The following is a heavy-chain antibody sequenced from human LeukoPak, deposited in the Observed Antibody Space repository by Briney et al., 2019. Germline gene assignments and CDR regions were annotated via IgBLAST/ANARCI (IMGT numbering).Heavy chain of an antibody. CDR3: ARARVLVPAAYYYYYYGMDV. CDR2: INHSGSA. Sequence: SETLSLTCAVYGGAFSGYYWSWIRQPPGMGVEWIGEINHSGSANYNPSLKSRVTISVDTSKNQFSLKLSSVTAADTAVYYCARARVLVPAAYYYYYYGMDVWGQGTTVTVSS. J-gene: IGHJ6*02. V-gene: IGHV4-34*01. D-gene: IGHD2-2*01. CDR1: GGAFSGYY.